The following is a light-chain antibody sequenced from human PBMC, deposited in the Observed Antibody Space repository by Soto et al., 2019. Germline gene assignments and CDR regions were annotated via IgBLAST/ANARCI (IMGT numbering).Light chain of an antibody. Sequence: DIQMTQSPSSLSASVGDRVTITCRASQSISTYLNWYQQKPRKAPKLLMYATSNLQSGVPSRFSGSGSGTDFTLTISSLQPEDFATYYWQQSYSTPFTFGPGTKVDIK. V-gene: IGKV1-39*01. CDR2: ATS. J-gene: IGKJ3*01. CDR1: QSISTY. CDR3: QQSYSTPFT.